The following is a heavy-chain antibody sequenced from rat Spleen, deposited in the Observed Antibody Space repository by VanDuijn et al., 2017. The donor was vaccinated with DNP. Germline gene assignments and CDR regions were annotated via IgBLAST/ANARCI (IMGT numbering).Heavy chain of an antibody. J-gene: IGHJ2*01. D-gene: IGHD1-7*01. V-gene: IGHV5S10*01. CDR2: IIYDGSRN. CDR3: ATSSYFGYDYGFAY. Sequence: EVQLVESGGGLVQPGDSLKLSCAASGFTFSDYAMAWVRQSPTKGLEWVATIIYDGSRNYYRDSMKGRFTISRDNAKNTQYLQMDSLRSEDTATYYCATSSYFGYDYGFAYWGQGVMVTVSS. CDR1: GFTFSDYA.